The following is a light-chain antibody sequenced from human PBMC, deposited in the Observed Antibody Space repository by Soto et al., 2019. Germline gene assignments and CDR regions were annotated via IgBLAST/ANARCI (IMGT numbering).Light chain of an antibody. CDR1: QTVSRYY. V-gene: IGKV3D-7*01. Sequence: VLTQSPATLSLSPGGRAILSSRASQTVSRYYLSWYQKKPGQPPRLLIYGASTRATGVPDRFSGSGSGAAVTLAFSSVQPEDFAVYYCQQALTFGGGTTVE. CDR2: GAS. CDR3: QQALT. J-gene: IGKJ4*01.